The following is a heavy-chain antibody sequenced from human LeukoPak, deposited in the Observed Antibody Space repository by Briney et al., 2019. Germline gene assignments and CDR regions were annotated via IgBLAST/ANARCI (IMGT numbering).Heavy chain of an antibody. V-gene: IGHV4-39*01. Sequence: SETLSLTCTVSGGSVSSSTYYWGWIRQPPGKGLEWIGSLQDSGSTYYNPSLKSRVIISVDTSKTQFSLKLSSVTASDTAVYYCARRHYSGYDVFDYWGQGTLVTVSS. CDR1: GGSVSSSTYY. CDR2: LQDSGST. D-gene: IGHD5-12*01. CDR3: ARRHYSGYDVFDY. J-gene: IGHJ4*02.